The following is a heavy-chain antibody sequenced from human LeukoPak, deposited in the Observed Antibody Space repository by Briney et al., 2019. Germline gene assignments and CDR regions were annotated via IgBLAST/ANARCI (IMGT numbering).Heavy chain of an antibody. CDR1: GFSVNDNY. CDR2: MFPDGRT. J-gene: IGHJ4*02. D-gene: IGHD4-17*01. CDR3: ARTNPVYGDYDY. V-gene: IGHV3-53*01. Sequence: GGSLRLSCAVSGFSVNDNYVSWVRQAPGKGLQWVSVMFPDGRTYYADSVKGRFTISRDLARNTLLLQMHSLRADDTAVHYCARTNPVYGDYDYWGQGTLVTVSS.